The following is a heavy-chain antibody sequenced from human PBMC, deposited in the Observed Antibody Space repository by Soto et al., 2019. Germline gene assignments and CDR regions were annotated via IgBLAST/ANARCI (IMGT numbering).Heavy chain of an antibody. CDR2: INHSGST. V-gene: IGHV4-34*01. J-gene: IGHJ4*02. CDR3: ARSAYNWNYKSY. Sequence: SETLSLTCAVYGGSFSGYYWSWIRQPPGKGLEWIGEINHSGSTNYNPSLKSRVTISVDTSKNQFSLKLSSVTAADTAVYYCARSAYNWNYKSYWGQGTLVTVSS. D-gene: IGHD1-7*01. CDR1: GGSFSGYY.